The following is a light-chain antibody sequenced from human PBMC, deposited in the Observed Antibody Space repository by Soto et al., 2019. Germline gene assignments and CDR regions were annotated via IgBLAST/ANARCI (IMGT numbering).Light chain of an antibody. J-gene: IGKJ1*01. CDR1: QSISSY. V-gene: IGKV1-39*01. Sequence: DIQMTQSPSSLAASVGDRVTITCRASQSISSYLNWYQQKPGKAPKLLIYDASSLQSGVPSRFSGSGSGTDFTLTNSSLQPEHFATYYCQQSYSTSWTFGQGTKVEI. CDR3: QQSYSTSWT. CDR2: DAS.